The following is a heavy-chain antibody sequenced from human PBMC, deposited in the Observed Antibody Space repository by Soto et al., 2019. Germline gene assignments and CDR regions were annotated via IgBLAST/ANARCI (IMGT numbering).Heavy chain of an antibody. Sequence: ASVKVSCKASGYTFTSYGISWVRQAPGQGLEWMGWISAYNGNTNYAQKLQGRVTMTTDTSTSTAYMELRSLRSDDTAVYYCARDDSSSWYVDYYYGMDVWGQRTTVTVSS. J-gene: IGHJ6*02. D-gene: IGHD6-13*01. CDR1: GYTFTSYG. V-gene: IGHV1-18*04. CDR3: ARDDSSSWYVDYYYGMDV. CDR2: ISAYNGNT.